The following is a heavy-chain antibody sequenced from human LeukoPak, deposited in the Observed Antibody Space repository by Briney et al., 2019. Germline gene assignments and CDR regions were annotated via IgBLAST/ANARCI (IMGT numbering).Heavy chain of an antibody. CDR3: ATHGSFGVVTPEYFQH. CDR2: IFYSGST. J-gene: IGHJ1*01. CDR1: GGSISSSTYY. V-gene: IGHV4-39*01. D-gene: IGHD3-3*01. Sequence: SGTLSLTCTVSGGSISSSTYYWGWIRQPPGMGLEWIGSIFYSGSTYYNPSLKSRLTISVDTSKNQFSLKLSSVTAADTAVYYCATHGSFGVVTPEYFQHWGQGTLVIVSS.